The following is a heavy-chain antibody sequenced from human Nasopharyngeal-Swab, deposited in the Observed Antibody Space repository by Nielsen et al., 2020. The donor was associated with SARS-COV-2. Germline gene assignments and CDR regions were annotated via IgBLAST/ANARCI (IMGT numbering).Heavy chain of an antibody. CDR2: ISTQTGYT. Sequence: ASVKVSCKGSGYTFHSFDVTWVRQAPGQGLEWMGWISTQTGYTSYAQRFQGRVTMTTDTFTTTAYMELRSLRFDDAAVYYCARGRGPTDYWGQGTLVTVSS. CDR1: GYTFHSFD. J-gene: IGHJ4*02. D-gene: IGHD3-10*01. V-gene: IGHV1-18*01. CDR3: ARGRGPTDY.